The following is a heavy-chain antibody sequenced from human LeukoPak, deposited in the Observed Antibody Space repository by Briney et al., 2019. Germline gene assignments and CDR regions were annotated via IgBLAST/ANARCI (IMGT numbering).Heavy chain of an antibody. CDR3: ARALGYCSGGSCYRLYDY. Sequence: ASVKVSCKASGYTFTSYDINWVRQATGQGLEWMGWMNPNSGNTGYAQKFQGRVNMTRNTSISTAYMELSSLRSEDTAVYYCARALGYCSGGSCYRLYDYWGQGTLVTVSS. CDR2: MNPNSGNT. V-gene: IGHV1-8*01. J-gene: IGHJ4*02. CDR1: GYTFTSYD. D-gene: IGHD2-15*01.